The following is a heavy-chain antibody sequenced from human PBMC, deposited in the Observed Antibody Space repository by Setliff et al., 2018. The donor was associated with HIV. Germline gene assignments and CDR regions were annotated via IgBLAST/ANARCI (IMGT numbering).Heavy chain of an antibody. CDR3: ARGGLGVVTSFDS. V-gene: IGHV4-34*01. D-gene: IGHD3-3*01. Sequence: SETLSLTCAVFGESSNTDAWTWIRQPPGKGLEWIGEVSPIGETSYNQSLKDRVTISIDTSKNHFSLKMNSVTVADTAVYYCARGGLGVVTSFDSWGPGTLVTVSS. CDR2: VSPIGET. CDR1: GESSNTDA. J-gene: IGHJ4*02.